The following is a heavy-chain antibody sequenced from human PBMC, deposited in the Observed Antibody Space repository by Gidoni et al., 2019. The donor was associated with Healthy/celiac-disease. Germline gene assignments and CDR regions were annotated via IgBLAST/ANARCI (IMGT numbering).Heavy chain of an antibody. CDR1: GFTFSSYA. CDR3: AKVHEGRQGEAEDIFPYYFDY. Sequence: EVQLLESGGGLVQPGGSLRLSCAASGFTFSSYAMSWVRQAPGKGLEWVSAISGSGGRTYYADSVKGRFTISRDNSKNTLYLQMNSLRAEDTAVYYCAKVHEGRQGEAEDIFPYYFDYWGQGTLVTVSS. CDR2: ISGSGGRT. V-gene: IGHV3-23*01. D-gene: IGHD3-16*01. J-gene: IGHJ4*02.